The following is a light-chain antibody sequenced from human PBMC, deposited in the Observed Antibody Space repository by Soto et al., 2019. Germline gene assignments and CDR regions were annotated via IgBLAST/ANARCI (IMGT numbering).Light chain of an antibody. CDR2: GTS. CDR1: QTVSITY. V-gene: IGKV3-15*01. J-gene: IGKJ4*01. CDR3: QQYYNWPLT. Sequence: TQSPGTLSLSPGESATLSCRASQTVSITYLTWYQQKPGQAPRLLIYGTSTRVTGIPARFSGSGSGTEFTLTISSLQSEDFAVYYCQQYYNWPLTFGGGTKVDIK.